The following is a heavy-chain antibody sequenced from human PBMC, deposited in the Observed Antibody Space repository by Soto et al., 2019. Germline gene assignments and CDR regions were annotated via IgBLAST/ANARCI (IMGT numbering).Heavy chain of an antibody. Sequence: GGSLRLSCAASGFTFSSYAMSWVRQAPGKGLEWVSAISGSGGSTYYADSVKGRFTISRDNSKNTLYLQMNSLRAEDTAVYYCAKVVPATGGYYYYGIDVWGQGTTVTVSS. CDR3: AKVVPATGGYYYYGIDV. V-gene: IGHV3-23*01. J-gene: IGHJ6*02. CDR1: GFTFSSYA. CDR2: ISGSGGST. D-gene: IGHD2-15*01.